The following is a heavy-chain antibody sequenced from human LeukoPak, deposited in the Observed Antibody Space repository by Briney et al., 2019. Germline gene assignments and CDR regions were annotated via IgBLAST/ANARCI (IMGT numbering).Heavy chain of an antibody. CDR3: ALGSYGLRYFDY. Sequence: ASVKVSCKASGYTFTSYYMHWVRQAPGQGLEWMGIINPSGGSTSYAQKFPGRVTMTRDTSTSTVYMELSSLRSEDTAVYYCALGSYGLRYFDYWGQGTLVTVSS. J-gene: IGHJ4*02. V-gene: IGHV1-46*01. CDR1: GYTFTSYY. CDR2: INPSGGST. D-gene: IGHD5-18*01.